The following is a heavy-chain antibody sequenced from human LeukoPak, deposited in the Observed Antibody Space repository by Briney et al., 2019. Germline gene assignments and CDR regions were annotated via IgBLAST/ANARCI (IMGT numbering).Heavy chain of an antibody. CDR3: AREYYGSGSYYNVYFDY. J-gene: IGHJ4*02. D-gene: IGHD3-10*01. Sequence: SETLSLTCAVYGGSFSGYYWSWIRQPPGKGLEWIGEINHSGSTNYNPSLKSRVTMSVDTSKNQFSLKLSSVTAADTAVYYCAREYYGSGSYYNVYFDYWGQGTLVTVSS. V-gene: IGHV4-34*01. CDR2: INHSGST. CDR1: GGSFSGYY.